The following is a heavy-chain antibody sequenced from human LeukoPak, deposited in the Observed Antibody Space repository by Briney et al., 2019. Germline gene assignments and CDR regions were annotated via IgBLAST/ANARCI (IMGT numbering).Heavy chain of an antibody. Sequence: GASVKVSCKASGYTFTSYDINWVRQATGQGLEWMGWMNPNSGNTGYAQKFEGRVTMNRDTSISTAYMDLSRLRSDDTAVYYCAREYSMDYFRGPFDAFDIWGQGTMVTVSS. CDR3: AREYSMDYFRGPFDAFDI. CDR1: GYTFTSYD. J-gene: IGHJ3*02. V-gene: IGHV1-8*02. D-gene: IGHD3-10*01. CDR2: MNPNSGNT.